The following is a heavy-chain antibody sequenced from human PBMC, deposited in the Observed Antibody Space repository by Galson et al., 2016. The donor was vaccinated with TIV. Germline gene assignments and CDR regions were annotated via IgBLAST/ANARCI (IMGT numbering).Heavy chain of an antibody. CDR1: GFAVNSNY. J-gene: IGHJ3*02. Sequence: SLRLSCAASGFAVNSNYMSWVRQAPGKGLAWVSLIYSDGHTYCADSVKGRFTISRDNSKNTLFLQMNTLRAEDTAVYYCARVRDRGGYSYGDDAFDIWGQGTMVTVSS. CDR3: ARVRDRGGYSYGDDAFDI. CDR2: IYSDGHT. V-gene: IGHV3-53*01. D-gene: IGHD5-18*01.